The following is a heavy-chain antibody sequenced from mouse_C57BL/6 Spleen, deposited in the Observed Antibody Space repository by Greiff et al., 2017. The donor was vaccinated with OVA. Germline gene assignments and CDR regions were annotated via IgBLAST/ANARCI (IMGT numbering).Heavy chain of an antibody. CDR1: GYTFTSYW. D-gene: IGHD1-1*01. V-gene: IGHV1-53*01. CDR3: ARWVTTVVDWYFDV. CDR2: INPSNGGT. J-gene: IGHJ1*03. Sequence: QVQLQQPGTELVKPGASVKLSCKASGYTFTSYWMHWVKQRPGQGLEWIGNINPSNGGTNYNEKFKSKATLTVDKSSSTAYMQLSSLTSEDSAVYDWARWVTTVVDWYFDVWGTGTTVTV.